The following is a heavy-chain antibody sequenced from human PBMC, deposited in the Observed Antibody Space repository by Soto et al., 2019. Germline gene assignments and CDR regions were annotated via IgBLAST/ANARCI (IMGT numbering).Heavy chain of an antibody. J-gene: IGHJ5*02. CDR2: VSHHGTS. CDR3: ARGQSAVDVFFQTPVPFDP. Sequence: SETLSLTCVVYDGSLTEYHWSWVRQTPGKGLEWIGEVSHHGTSHYNPSLGSRVIMSFDTSKDQFSLTLLSVTAADTGIYYCARGQSAVDVFFQTPVPFDPWGPGTPVTVSS. D-gene: IGHD2-15*01. V-gene: IGHV4-34*01. CDR1: DGSLTEYH.